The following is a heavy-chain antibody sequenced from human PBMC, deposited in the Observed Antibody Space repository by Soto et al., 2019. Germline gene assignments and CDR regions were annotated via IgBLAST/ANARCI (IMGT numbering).Heavy chain of an antibody. J-gene: IGHJ4*02. CDR1: GGSSRGYY. V-gene: IGHV4-34*01. CDR3: ARVEYTYNYRGLDY. CDR2: IDHSGST. Sequence: QVQLQQWATDFLKPSGPLSPTSAAYGGSSRGYYWPWFRQPPGKGLEWIGEIDHSGSTNYNPSLKSRVTISVDTSKNQFSLKLASVTAADTAVYYCARVEYTYNYRGLDYWGQGTLVTVSS. D-gene: IGHD3-16*01.